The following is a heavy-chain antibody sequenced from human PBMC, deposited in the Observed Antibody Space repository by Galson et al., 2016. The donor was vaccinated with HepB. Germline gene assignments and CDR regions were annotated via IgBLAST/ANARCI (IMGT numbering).Heavy chain of an antibody. CDR3: AREGHDTYGMDV. CDR1: GFSFSTHA. V-gene: IGHV3-23*01. CDR2: VSGSGAST. J-gene: IGHJ6*02. Sequence: SLRLSCAASGFSFSTHAMSWVRRAPGKGLEWLSSVSGSGASTYYADSVKGRFSISRDNSESTLDLQMNSLRAEDTAVYYCAREGHDTYGMDVWGQGTTVTVSS.